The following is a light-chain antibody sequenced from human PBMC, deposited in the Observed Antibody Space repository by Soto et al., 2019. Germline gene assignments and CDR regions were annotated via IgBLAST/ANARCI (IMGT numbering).Light chain of an antibody. CDR2: EVT. CDR1: SSDVGRYNY. J-gene: IGLJ1*01. Sequence: QSVLTKPASVSASPGQSITISCTGTSSDVGRYNYVSWYQQHPDKAPELIIYEVTNRPSGVSNRFSGSKSGNTASLTISGLQAEDEADYYCASYTSSATYVFGTGTKVTVL. CDR3: ASYTSSATYV. V-gene: IGLV2-14*01.